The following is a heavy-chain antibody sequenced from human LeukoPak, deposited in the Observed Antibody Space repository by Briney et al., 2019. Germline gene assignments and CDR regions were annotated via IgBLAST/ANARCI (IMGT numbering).Heavy chain of an antibody. CDR2: INPNSGGT. D-gene: IGHD1-26*01. J-gene: IGHJ3*02. CDR3: ARDPNSGSYPPMGDAFDI. CDR1: GYTFTGYY. V-gene: IGHV1-2*02. Sequence: ASVKVSCKASGYTFTGYYMHWVRQAPGQGLEWMGWINPNSGGTNYAQKFQGRVTMTRDTSINTAYMELSRLRSDDTAVYYCARDPNSGSYPPMGDAFDIWGQGTMVTVSS.